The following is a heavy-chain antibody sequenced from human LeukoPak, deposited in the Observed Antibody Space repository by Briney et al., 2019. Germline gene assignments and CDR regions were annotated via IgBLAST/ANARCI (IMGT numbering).Heavy chain of an antibody. CDR2: IHYSVTT. V-gene: IGHV4-59*02. J-gene: IGHJ4*02. D-gene: IGHD4-17*01. CDR3: ARDHRSGMTTVSTGFDY. Sequence: SETLSLTCTVSGASVSSYYWSWIRQSPGKGLEWIGYIHYSVTTNYNPSLQSRLTMSLDTSKNQFSLKLTSVTAADTAVYYCARDHRSGMTTVSTGFDYWGQGTLVTVSS. CDR1: GASVSSYY.